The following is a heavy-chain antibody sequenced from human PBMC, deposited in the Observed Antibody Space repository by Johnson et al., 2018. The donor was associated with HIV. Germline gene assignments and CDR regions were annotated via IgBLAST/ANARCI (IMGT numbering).Heavy chain of an antibody. CDR3: ARRAVGGSWFLGNAFDI. CDR2: ISYDGSNK. J-gene: IGHJ3*02. V-gene: IGHV3-30*04. CDR1: GFTFSDYA. Sequence: QVQLVESGGGVVQPGRSLRLSCAASGFTFSDYAMHWVRQAPGKGLEWVAVISYDGSNKYYADSVKGRFTISRDNSKNTLYLQMNSLRAEDTAVYYCARRAVGGSWFLGNAFDIWGQGTMVTVSS. D-gene: IGHD6-13*01.